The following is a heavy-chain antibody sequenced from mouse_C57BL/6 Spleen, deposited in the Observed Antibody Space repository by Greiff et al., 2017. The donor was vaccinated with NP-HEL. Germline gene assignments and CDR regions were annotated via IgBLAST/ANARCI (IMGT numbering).Heavy chain of an antibody. CDR2: IYPGDGDT. CDR1: GYAFSSSW. J-gene: IGHJ2*01. Sequence: VQLQESGPELVKPGASVKISCKASGYAFSSSWMNWVKQRPGKGLEWIGRIYPGDGDTNYNGKFKGKATLTADKSSSTAYMQLSSLTSEDSAVYFCASGDYGSTLDYWGQGTTLTVSS. D-gene: IGHD1-1*01. CDR3: ASGDYGSTLDY. V-gene: IGHV1-82*01.